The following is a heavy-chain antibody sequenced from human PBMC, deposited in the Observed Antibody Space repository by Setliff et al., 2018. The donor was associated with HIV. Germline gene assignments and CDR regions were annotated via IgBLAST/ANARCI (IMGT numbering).Heavy chain of an antibody. D-gene: IGHD2-2*01. CDR2: IYYSGST. Sequence: SETLSLTCNVSGGSISSGGYYWSWIRQPPGKGLEWIGYIYYSGSTNYNPSLKSRVTISVDTSKNQFSLKLSSVTAADTAVYYCARGRRSTSSYYYYYYMDVWGKGTTVTVSS. J-gene: IGHJ6*03. V-gene: IGHV4-61*08. CDR1: GGSISSGGYY. CDR3: ARGRRSTSSYYYYYYMDV.